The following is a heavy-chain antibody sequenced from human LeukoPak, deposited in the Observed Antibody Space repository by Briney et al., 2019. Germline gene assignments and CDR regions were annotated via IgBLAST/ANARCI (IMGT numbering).Heavy chain of an antibody. J-gene: IGHJ5*02. CDR1: GYTFTSYA. D-gene: IGHD1-20*01. V-gene: IGHV1-18*01. CDR3: ARDYNFREKYNWFDP. Sequence: GASVKVSCKASGYTFTSYAISWVRQAPGQGLEWMGWINAYNGNTNYAQKFQGRVTMTKDTSTSTAYMELRSLRSDDTAVYYCARDYNFREKYNWFDPWGQGTLVTVSS. CDR2: INAYNGNT.